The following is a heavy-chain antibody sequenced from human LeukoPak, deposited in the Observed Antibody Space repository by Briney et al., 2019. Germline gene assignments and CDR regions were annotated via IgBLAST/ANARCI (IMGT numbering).Heavy chain of an antibody. CDR1: GFTVSSNY. D-gene: IGHD3-22*01. V-gene: IGHV3-66*01. J-gene: IGHJ4*02. Sequence: PGGSLRLSCAASGFTVSSNYMSWVRQAPGKGLEWVSVIYSGGSTYYADSVKGRFTISRDNSKNTLYLQMNSLRAEDTAVYYCARDRAYYYDSSGRDPFDYWGQGTLVTVSS. CDR3: ARDRAYYYDSSGRDPFDY. CDR2: IYSGGST.